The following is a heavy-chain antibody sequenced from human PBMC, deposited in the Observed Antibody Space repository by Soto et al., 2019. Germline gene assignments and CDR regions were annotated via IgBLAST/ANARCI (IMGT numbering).Heavy chain of an antibody. D-gene: IGHD3-3*01. CDR3: ARARLIITIFGVVSDAFDI. CDR1: GYTFTSYA. Sequence: ASVKVSCKASGYTFTSYAMHWVRQAPGQRLEWMGWINAGNGNTKYSQKFQGRVTITRDTSASTAYMELSSLRSEDTAVYYCARARLIITIFGVVSDAFDIWGQGTMVTVSS. J-gene: IGHJ3*02. CDR2: INAGNGNT. V-gene: IGHV1-3*01.